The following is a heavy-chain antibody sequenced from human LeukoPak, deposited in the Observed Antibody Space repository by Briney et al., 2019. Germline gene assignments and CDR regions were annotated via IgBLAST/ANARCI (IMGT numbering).Heavy chain of an antibody. V-gene: IGHV4-59*01. CDR2: IYYSGST. J-gene: IGHJ3*02. CDR3: ARVAAVAGSRGAFDI. D-gene: IGHD6-19*01. CDR1: GGSISSYY. Sequence: SETLSLTCTVSGGSISSYYWSWIRQPPGKGLEWIGYIYYSGSTNYNPSLKSRVTISVDTSKNQFSLKLSSVTAADTAVYYCARVAAVAGSRGAFDIWGQGTMVTVSS.